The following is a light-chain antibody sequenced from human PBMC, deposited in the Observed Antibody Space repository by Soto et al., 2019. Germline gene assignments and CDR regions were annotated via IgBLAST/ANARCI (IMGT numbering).Light chain of an antibody. CDR3: QHRNNWHIT. J-gene: IGKJ5*01. CDR1: QSVRIF. CDR2: DAS. Sequence: ETVLTQSPATLSLSPGGTAPLSWRASQSVRIFLAWYQQKLGQTPRLLIYDASNRATGIPARFSGSGSGTDFTLTISSLEPEDFAVYYCQHRNNWHITFGQGTRLEIK. V-gene: IGKV3-11*01.